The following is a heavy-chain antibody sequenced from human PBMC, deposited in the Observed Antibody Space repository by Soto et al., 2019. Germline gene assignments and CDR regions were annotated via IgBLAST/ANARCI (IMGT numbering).Heavy chain of an antibody. CDR1: GFTFSDYY. J-gene: IGHJ6*03. V-gene: IGHV3-11*06. Sequence: GGSLRLSCAASGFTFSDYYMSWIRQAPGKGLEWVSSISSSSSYIYYADSVKGRFTISRDNAKNSLYLQMNSLRAEDTAVYYCARDRVVVPAAKRIYYYYMDVWGKGTTVTVSS. D-gene: IGHD2-2*01. CDR2: ISSSSSYI. CDR3: ARDRVVVPAAKRIYYYYMDV.